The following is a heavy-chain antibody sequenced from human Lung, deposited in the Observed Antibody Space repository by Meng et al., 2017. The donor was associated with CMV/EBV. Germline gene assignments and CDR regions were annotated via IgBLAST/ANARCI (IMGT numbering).Heavy chain of an antibody. Sequence: SETLSLTCTLSGYSITTSYFWGWVRQSPGKGLEWIGSIFHGGTVYYNPSLKSRVTISLDTSKNQFSLRLDSVTAADTAVYYCARERDYYSYMDVWGRGATVTVSS. CDR2: IFHGGTV. J-gene: IGHJ6*02. CDR3: ARERDYYSYMDV. CDR1: GYSITTSYF. V-gene: IGHV4-38-2*02.